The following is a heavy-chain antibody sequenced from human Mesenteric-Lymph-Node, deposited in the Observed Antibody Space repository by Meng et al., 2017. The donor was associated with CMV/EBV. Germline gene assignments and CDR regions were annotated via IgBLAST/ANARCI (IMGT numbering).Heavy chain of an antibody. CDR1: GFTFTTYT. CDR3: AKTSNSYYYGMDV. CDR2: ISRTSSHI. J-gene: IGHJ6*02. Sequence: GESLKISCTASGFTFTTYTMNWVRQAPGKGLEWVSSISRTSSHIYYADSVKGRFTISRDNSKNTLYLQMNSLRAEDTAVYYCAKTSNSYYYGMDVWGQGTTVTVSS. V-gene: IGHV3-21*04. D-gene: IGHD1/OR15-1a*01.